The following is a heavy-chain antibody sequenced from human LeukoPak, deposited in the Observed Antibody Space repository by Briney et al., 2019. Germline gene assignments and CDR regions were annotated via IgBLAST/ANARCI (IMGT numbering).Heavy chain of an antibody. CDR1: GYSISSGYY. J-gene: IGHJ4*02. D-gene: IGHD1-26*01. Sequence: SETLSLTCTVSGYSISSGYYWGWIRQPPGKGLEWIGSIYHSGSTYYNPSLKSRVTISVDTSKNQFSLKLSSVTAADTAVYYCASRYVLSGSYVDHWGQGTLVTVSS. CDR2: IYHSGST. CDR3: ASRYVLSGSYVDH. V-gene: IGHV4-38-2*02.